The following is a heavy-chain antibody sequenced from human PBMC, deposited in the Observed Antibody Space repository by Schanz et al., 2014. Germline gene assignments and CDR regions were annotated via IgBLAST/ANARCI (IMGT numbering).Heavy chain of an antibody. D-gene: IGHD5-12*01. V-gene: IGHV3-23*01. CDR3: ARKVVATIGGYYDN. CDR1: GFTFTNYA. J-gene: IGHJ4*02. CDR2: MNESHSTI. Sequence: DVHLLESGGGLVQPGGSLRLSCAASGFTFTNYAMGWVRQARGKGLEWVSAMNESHSTIYYADSVRGRFTISRDNAENTLFLQMNSLRAEDTAVYYCARKVVATIGGYYDNWGQGTLVIVSS.